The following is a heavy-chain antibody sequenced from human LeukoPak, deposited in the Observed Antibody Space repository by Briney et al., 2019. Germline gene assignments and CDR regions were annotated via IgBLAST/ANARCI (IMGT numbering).Heavy chain of an antibody. Sequence: GGSLRLSCAASGFTFSSYEMNWVRQAPGKGLEWVSFITSSGNTMYYADSVKGRFTISRDNAKNSLYLQMNSLRAEDTALYYCAKGSGINHYHWIDPWGQGTLVTVSS. D-gene: IGHD1-14*01. CDR3: AKGSGINHYHWIDP. V-gene: IGHV3-48*03. CDR2: ITSSGNTM. CDR1: GFTFSSYE. J-gene: IGHJ5*02.